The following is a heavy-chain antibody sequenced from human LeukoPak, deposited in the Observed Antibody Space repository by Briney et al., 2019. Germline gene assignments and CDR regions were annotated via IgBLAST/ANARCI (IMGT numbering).Heavy chain of an antibody. V-gene: IGHV1-2*02. CDR1: GYTFTGYY. J-gene: IGHJ4*02. CDR2: INPYSGAT. Sequence: ASVKVSCRASGYTFTGYYMHWLRQAPGQGLEWMGWINPYSGATHYAQKFQGRVTMTRDTSISTAYMDLSGLRSDDTAVYYCARGQDYSSGWYAYWGQGTLVTVSS. CDR3: ARGQDYSSGWYAY. D-gene: IGHD6-19*01.